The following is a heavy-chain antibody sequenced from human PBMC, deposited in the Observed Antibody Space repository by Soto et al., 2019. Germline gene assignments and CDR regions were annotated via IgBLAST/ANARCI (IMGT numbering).Heavy chain of an antibody. CDR3: AKDPTAGWGGYDRFDY. D-gene: IGHD5-12*01. V-gene: IGHV3-9*01. Sequence: EVQLVESGGGLVQPGRSLRLSCAASGFTFDDYAMHWVRQAPGKGLEWVSGISWNSGSIGYADSVKGRFTISRDNAKNSLYLQMNSLRAEDTALYYCAKDPTAGWGGYDRFDYWGQGTLVTVSS. CDR2: ISWNSGSI. CDR1: GFTFDDYA. J-gene: IGHJ4*02.